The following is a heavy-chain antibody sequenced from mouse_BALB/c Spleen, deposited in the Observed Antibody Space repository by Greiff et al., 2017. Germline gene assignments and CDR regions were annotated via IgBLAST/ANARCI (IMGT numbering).Heavy chain of an antibody. Sequence: EVQLQQSGAELVKPGASVKLSCTASGFNIKDYYMHWVKQRPEQGLEWIGWIDPENGNTIYDPKFQGKASITADTSSNTAYLQLSSLTSEDTAVYYCARDYYGSKDAMDYWGQGTSVTVSS. CDR3: ARDYYGSKDAMDY. V-gene: IGHV14-1*02. CDR2: IDPENGNT. D-gene: IGHD1-1*01. CDR1: GFNIKDYY. J-gene: IGHJ4*01.